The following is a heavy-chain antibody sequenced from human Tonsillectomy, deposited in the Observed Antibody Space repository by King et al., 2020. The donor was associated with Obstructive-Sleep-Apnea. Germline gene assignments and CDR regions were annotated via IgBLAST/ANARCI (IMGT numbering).Heavy chain of an antibody. CDR1: GFTFRTYA. V-gene: IGHV3-30*04. CDR3: ARGREIVVVPTIGSPFRPPDF. Sequence: VQLVESGGGVVQPGRSLRLSCAASGFTFRTYAMHWVRQAPGKGLEWVAVISYDGSNNYYADSVKGRFTISRDNSKNTLYLQMNSLRAEDTAVYYCARGREIVVVPTIGSPFRPPDFWGQGTLVTVSS. J-gene: IGHJ4*02. CDR2: ISYDGSNN. D-gene: IGHD3-22*01.